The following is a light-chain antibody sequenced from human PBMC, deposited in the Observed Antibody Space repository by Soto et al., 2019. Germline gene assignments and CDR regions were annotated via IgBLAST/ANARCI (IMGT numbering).Light chain of an antibody. CDR3: QQYSNWPQWT. CDR1: QSVSSN. Sequence: EIVMTQSPATLSVSPGERATLSCRASQSVSSNLAWYQQNPGQAPRLIIYGASTRATGVPARFSGSGSGTEFTLTITRLQSEDFAVYYCQQYSNWPQWTFGQGTKVDIK. V-gene: IGKV3-15*01. CDR2: GAS. J-gene: IGKJ1*01.